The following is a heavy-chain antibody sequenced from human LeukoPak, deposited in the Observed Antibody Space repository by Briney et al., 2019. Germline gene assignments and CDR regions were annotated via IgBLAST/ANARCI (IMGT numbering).Heavy chain of an antibody. V-gene: IGHV1-8*01. J-gene: IGHJ4*02. Sequence: ASVKVSCKASGYTFTSYDINWVRQATGQGLEWMGWMNPNSGNTGYAQRFQGRVTMTRNTSISTAYMELSSLRSEDTAVYYCAVYDYVWGSYRPFDYWGQGTLVTVSS. CDR2: MNPNSGNT. CDR1: GYTFTSYD. D-gene: IGHD3-16*02. CDR3: AVYDYVWGSYRPFDY.